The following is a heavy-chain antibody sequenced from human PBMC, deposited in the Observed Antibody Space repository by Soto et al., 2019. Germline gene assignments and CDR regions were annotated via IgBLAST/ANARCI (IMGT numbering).Heavy chain of an antibody. D-gene: IGHD6-6*01. CDR1: EFTFSSYS. J-gene: IGHJ4*02. CDR3: AKGARSSSFDS. CDR2: ISGSGGSI. V-gene: IGHV3-23*01. Sequence: EEQLLESGGGLVQPGGSLRLSCAASEFTFSSYSMSWVRQAPGERLEWLSSISGSGGSIYYADSVTGRFTITRDNSRNTLYLQMNSLRAEDTALYYCAKGARSSSFDSWGQGTLVTVSS.